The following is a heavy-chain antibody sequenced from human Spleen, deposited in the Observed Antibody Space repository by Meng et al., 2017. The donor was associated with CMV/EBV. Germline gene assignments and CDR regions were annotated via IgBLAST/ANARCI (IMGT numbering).Heavy chain of an antibody. CDR2: IRYDGSNK. V-gene: IGHV3-30*02. J-gene: IGHJ4*02. Sequence: GGSLRLSCAASGFTFRSYGMHWVRQAPGKGLEWVAFIRYDGSNKYYADSVKGRFTISRDNSKNKMYLQMNSLRAEDTAVYYCESDGVLVEIPTYWGQGMLVTVSS. CDR1: GFTFRSYG. D-gene: IGHD5-24*01. CDR3: ESDGVLVEIPTY.